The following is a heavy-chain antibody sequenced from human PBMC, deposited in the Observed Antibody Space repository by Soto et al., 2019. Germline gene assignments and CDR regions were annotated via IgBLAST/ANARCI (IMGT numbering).Heavy chain of an antibody. CDR2: MNPNSGNT. D-gene: IGHD7-27*01. CDR3: ARSPRNWGFDY. V-gene: IGHV1-8*01. J-gene: IGHJ4*02. Sequence: ASGKVSCKASGYTFTNFGINWVRQATGQGFEWMGWMNPNSGNTGYAQKFQGRVTMTRDTSITTAYMELSSLRSEDTAAYYCARSPRNWGFDYWGLGTLVTVSS. CDR1: GYTFTNFG.